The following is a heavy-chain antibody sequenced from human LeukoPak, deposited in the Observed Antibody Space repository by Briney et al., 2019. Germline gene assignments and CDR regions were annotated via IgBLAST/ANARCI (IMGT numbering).Heavy chain of an antibody. CDR1: GFTFNSYG. D-gene: IGHD6-19*01. CDR2: IRYDGSIK. J-gene: IGHJ4*02. V-gene: IGHV3-30*02. CDR3: GKGSSTSGCPDY. Sequence: GGSLRLSCAASGFTFNSYGMHWVRQAPGKGLDWVAFIRYDGSIKHYADSVKGRFTIPRDNSKNTLFLQMNSLRPEDTALYYCGKGSSTSGCPDYWGQGTLVTVSS.